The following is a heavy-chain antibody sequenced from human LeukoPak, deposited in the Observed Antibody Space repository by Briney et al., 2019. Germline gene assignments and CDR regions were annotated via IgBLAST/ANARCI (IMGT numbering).Heavy chain of an antibody. V-gene: IGHV3-33*01. CDR1: GFTFSSYG. CDR3: ARDTLEYSTSWFDY. D-gene: IGHD6-6*01. Sequence: PGRSLRLSCAASGFTFSSYGMHWVRQAPGKGLEWVAVIWYDGSNKYYADSVKGRFTISRDNSKNTLYLQMNSLRAEDTAVYYCARDTLEYSTSWFDYWGQGTLVTVSP. CDR2: IWYDGSNK. J-gene: IGHJ4*02.